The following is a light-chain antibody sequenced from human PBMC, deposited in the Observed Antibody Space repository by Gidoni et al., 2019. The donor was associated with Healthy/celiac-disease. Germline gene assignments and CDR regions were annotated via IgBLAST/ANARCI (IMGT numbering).Light chain of an antibody. Sequence: EIVLTQSPATLSLSPGERATLPCRASQSVSSYLALYQQKPGPAPRLLIYAASNRATGIPARFSGSGSGTDFTLTISSLEPEDFAVYYCQQRSNWLTFGGGTKVEIK. V-gene: IGKV3-11*01. CDR2: AAS. CDR3: QQRSNWLT. CDR1: QSVSSY. J-gene: IGKJ4*01.